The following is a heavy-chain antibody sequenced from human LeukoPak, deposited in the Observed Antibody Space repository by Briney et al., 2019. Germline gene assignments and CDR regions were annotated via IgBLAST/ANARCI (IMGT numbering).Heavy chain of an antibody. CDR1: GYTFTGYY. Sequence: ASVKVSCKASGYTFTGYYMHWVRQAPGQGLEWMGWINPNSGGTNYAQKFQGRVTMTRDTSISTAYMELSRLRSDDTAVYYGVTAMVRGVHFDYWGQGTLVTVSS. J-gene: IGHJ4*02. CDR3: VTAMVRGVHFDY. CDR2: INPNSGGT. D-gene: IGHD3-10*01. V-gene: IGHV1-2*02.